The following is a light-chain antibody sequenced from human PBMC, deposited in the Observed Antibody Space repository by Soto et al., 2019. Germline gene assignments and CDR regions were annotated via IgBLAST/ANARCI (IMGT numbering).Light chain of an antibody. CDR2: GAA. Sequence: DIVMTQSLATLSVSPGARATLSCRASQTISTNLAWYQHKPGQPPSLLIYGAATRATGVPARFSGSWSGTLFTLTIASLQSEDFAVYYCQQYNTWTWTFGQGTKVDIK. V-gene: IGKV3-15*01. J-gene: IGKJ1*01. CDR3: QQYNTWTWT. CDR1: QTISTN.